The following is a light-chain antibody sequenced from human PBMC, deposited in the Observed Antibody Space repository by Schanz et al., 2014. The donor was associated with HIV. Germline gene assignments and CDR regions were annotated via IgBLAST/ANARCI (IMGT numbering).Light chain of an antibody. CDR3: QAYDSSLSGLV. Sequence: QSVLTQPPSVSGAPGQRVTISCTGSSSNIGAGYDVHWYQQLPGTAPKLLIYDDNNRPSGVPDRFSASKSGTSASLAITGLQAEDEAEYYCQAYDSSLSGLVFGGGTKVTVL. J-gene: IGLJ3*02. V-gene: IGLV1-40*01. CDR2: DDN. CDR1: SSNIGAGYD.